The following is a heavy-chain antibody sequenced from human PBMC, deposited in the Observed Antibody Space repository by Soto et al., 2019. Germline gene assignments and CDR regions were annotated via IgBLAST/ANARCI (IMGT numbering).Heavy chain of an antibody. V-gene: IGHV4-59*08. CDR1: GGSISSYY. CDR3: ARRARGDWYFDY. CDR2: IYYSGST. J-gene: IGHJ4*02. D-gene: IGHD2-21*02. Sequence: QVQLQESGPGLVKPSETLSLTCTVSGGSISSYYWSWIRQPPGKGLEWIGYIYYSGSTNYNPSLKSRVTISVDTSKNQFSLKLSSVTAADTAVYYCARRARGDWYFDYWGQGTLVTVSS.